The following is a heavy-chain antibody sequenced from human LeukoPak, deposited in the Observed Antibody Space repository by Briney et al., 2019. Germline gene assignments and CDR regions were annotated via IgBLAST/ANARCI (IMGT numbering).Heavy chain of an antibody. J-gene: IGHJ6*02. CDR2: IYHSGST. CDR3: ARVGATPRYYSYYGMAV. CDR1: GYSLSSGYY. Sequence: KPSETLSLTCTVSGYSLSSGYYWGWIRQPPGKGLEWIGSIYHSGSTYYNPSLKSRVTISVDTSKNQFSLKLSSVTAADTAVYYCARVGATPRYYSYYGMAVWGQGNTVTVS. D-gene: IGHD1-26*01. V-gene: IGHV4-38-2*02.